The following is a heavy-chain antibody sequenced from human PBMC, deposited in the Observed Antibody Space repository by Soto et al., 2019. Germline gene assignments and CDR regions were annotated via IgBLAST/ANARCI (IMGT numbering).Heavy chain of an antibody. CDR1: GYAFTYYS. Sequence: GSSVKVSCKASGYAFTYYSIHWVRQAPGQRLEWMGWVTADKGITDYSQKFQGRVTITRDTYASTAYMELRRMRSEEEAIYYCARENFQQTGSYYDFWGQGTLVTVSS. J-gene: IGHJ4*01. D-gene: IGHD3-10*01. CDR3: ARENFQQTGSYYDF. V-gene: IGHV1-3*01. CDR2: VTADKGIT.